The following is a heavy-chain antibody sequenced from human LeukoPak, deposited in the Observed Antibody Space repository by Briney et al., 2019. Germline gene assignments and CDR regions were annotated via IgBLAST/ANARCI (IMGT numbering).Heavy chain of an antibody. Sequence: ASVKVSCKASGYTFTSYYMHRVRQAPGQGLEWMGIINPSGGSTSYAQKFQGRVTMTRDTSTSTVYMELSSLRSEDTAMYYCARNNRATDDYYYYYMDVWGKGTTVTVSS. CDR3: ARNNRATDDYYYYYMDV. V-gene: IGHV1-46*01. J-gene: IGHJ6*03. D-gene: IGHD5-12*01. CDR1: GYTFTSYY. CDR2: INPSGGST.